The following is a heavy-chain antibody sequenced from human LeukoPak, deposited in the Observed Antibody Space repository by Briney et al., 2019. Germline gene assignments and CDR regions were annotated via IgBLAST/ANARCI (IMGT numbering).Heavy chain of an antibody. Sequence: ASVKVSCKASGYTFTSYGISWVRQAPGQGLEWMGWISAYNGNTNYAQKLQGRVTMTTDTSTSTAYMELRSLRSDDTAVYYCARDIQWELPPADGFWFDPWGQGTLVTVSS. CDR3: ARDIQWELPPADGFWFDP. CDR1: GYTFTSYG. CDR2: ISAYNGNT. V-gene: IGHV1-18*01. J-gene: IGHJ5*02. D-gene: IGHD1-26*01.